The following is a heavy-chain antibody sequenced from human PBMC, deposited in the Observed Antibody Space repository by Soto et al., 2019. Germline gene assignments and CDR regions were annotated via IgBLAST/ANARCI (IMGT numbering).Heavy chain of an antibody. J-gene: IGHJ6*02. CDR3: ARAAVLRYFDWLARGMDV. CDR1: DGSFSGYY. CDR2: INHSGST. V-gene: IGHV4-34*01. Sequence: QVQLQQWGAGLLKPSETLSLTCAVYDGSFSGYYWSWIRQPPGKGLEWIGEINHSGSTNYNPSLKSRVTISVDTSKNQFSLKLSSVTAADTAVYYCARAAVLRYFDWLARGMDVWGQGTTVTVSS. D-gene: IGHD3-9*01.